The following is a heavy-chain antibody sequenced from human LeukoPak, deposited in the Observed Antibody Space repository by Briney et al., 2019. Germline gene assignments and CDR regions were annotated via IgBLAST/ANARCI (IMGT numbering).Heavy chain of an antibody. CDR1: GGSFSDYY. CDR2: INHSGTT. J-gene: IGHJ6*04. V-gene: IGHV4-34*01. D-gene: IGHD6-19*01. Sequence: PSETLSLTRAVYGGSFSDYYWNWIRQSPGKGLEWIGEINHSGTTNYNPSLKSRVTISVDTSKNQFSLRLSSVTAADTAIYHCARGLRLPSRSTPAVPHVWSKGTTVTVSA. CDR3: ARGLRLPSRSTPAVPHV.